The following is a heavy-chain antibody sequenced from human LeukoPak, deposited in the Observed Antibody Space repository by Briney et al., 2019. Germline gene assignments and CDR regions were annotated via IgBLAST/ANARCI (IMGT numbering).Heavy chain of an antibody. CDR3: AGGDTAMVHFDY. V-gene: IGHV4-39*07. CDR1: GGSISSSSYY. J-gene: IGHJ4*02. D-gene: IGHD5-18*01. Sequence: SETLSLTCTVSGGSISSSSYYWGWIRQPPGKGLEWIGSIYHSGSTYYNPSLKSRVTISVDTSKNQFSLKLSSVTAADTAVYYCAGGDTAMVHFDYWGQGTLVTVSS. CDR2: IYHSGST.